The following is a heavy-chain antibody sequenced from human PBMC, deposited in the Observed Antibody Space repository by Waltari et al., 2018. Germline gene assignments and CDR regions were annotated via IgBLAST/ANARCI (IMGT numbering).Heavy chain of an antibody. D-gene: IGHD3-3*01. CDR1: GFTFSSYE. CDR2: ISSSGSTI. V-gene: IGHV3-48*03. Sequence: EVQLVESGGGLVQPGGSLRLSCAASGFTFSSYEMNWVRQAPGKGLEWVSYISSSGSTIYYADSVKGRFTISRDNAKNSLYLQMNSLRAEDTAVYYCARSNTYYDFWSGYNRYYWFDPWGQGTLVTVSS. CDR3: ARSNTYYDFWSGYNRYYWFDP. J-gene: IGHJ5*02.